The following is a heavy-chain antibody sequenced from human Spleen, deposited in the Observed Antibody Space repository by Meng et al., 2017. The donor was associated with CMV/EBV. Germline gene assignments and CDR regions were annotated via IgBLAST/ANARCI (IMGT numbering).Heavy chain of an antibody. V-gene: IGHV1-18*01. J-gene: IGHJ4*02. D-gene: IGHD6-6*01. Sequence: ASVKVSCKTSGYTFTSYGISWVRQAPGQGLEWMGWISVYTDNTSSAQKYQGRPTMTTDTSTSTAYMEVRSLRSDDTAVYYCARDSPSLYSSSPGIDFWGQGTLVTVSS. CDR2: ISVYTDNT. CDR1: GYTFTSYG. CDR3: ARDSPSLYSSSPGIDF.